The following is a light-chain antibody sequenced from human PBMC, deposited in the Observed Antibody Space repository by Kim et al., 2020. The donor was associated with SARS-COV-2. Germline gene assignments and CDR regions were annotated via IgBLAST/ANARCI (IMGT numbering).Light chain of an antibody. CDR1: SSKIGANYE. Sequence: RVTSSWTGSSSKIGANYEVNWYRQRPGTAPKLLITGSDYRPSGVPDRFSGSNSGTSASLAITGLQAEDEADYYCQSYDSSLGGPVFGGGTQLTVL. CDR3: QSYDSSLGGPV. CDR2: GSD. V-gene: IGLV1-40*01. J-gene: IGLJ2*01.